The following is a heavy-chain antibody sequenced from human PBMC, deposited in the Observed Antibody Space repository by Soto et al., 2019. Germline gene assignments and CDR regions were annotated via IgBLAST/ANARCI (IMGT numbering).Heavy chain of an antibody. D-gene: IGHD3-22*01. Sequence: GGSLRLSCADSGLTFSRYWVSWVRQAPGKGLEWVASIKQDGSERYYVDSVKGRFTISRDNAKNSQYLQMNSLRAEDTAVYYCARVFDGSNYYRHFDYWGQGTLVTVSS. CDR1: GLTFSRYW. CDR2: IKQDGSER. CDR3: ARVFDGSNYYRHFDY. V-gene: IGHV3-7*04. J-gene: IGHJ4*02.